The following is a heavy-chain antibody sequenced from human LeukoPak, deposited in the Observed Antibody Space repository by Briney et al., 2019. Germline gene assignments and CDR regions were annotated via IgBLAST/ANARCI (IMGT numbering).Heavy chain of an antibody. CDR2: INHSGST. D-gene: IGHD3-10*01. J-gene: IGHJ4*02. Sequence: PSETLSLTCAVYSGSFSGYYRSWIRQPPGKGLEWIGEINHSGSTDYNPSLKSRVTISVDTSKNQFSLKLSSVTAADTAVYYCARGAINVLLWFGELAPFDYWGQRTLVTVSS. CDR3: ARGAINVLLWFGELAPFDY. V-gene: IGHV4-34*01. CDR1: SGSFSGYY.